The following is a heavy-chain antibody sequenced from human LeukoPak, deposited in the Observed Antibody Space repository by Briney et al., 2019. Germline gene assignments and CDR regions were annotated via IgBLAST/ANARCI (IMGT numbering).Heavy chain of an antibody. D-gene: IGHD4-17*01. J-gene: IGHJ4*02. CDR2: ISSSSSYI. Sequence: GGSLRLSCAASGFTFSSYWMSWVRQAPGKGLEWVSSISSSSSYIYYADSVKGRFTISRDNAKNSLYLQMNSLRAEDTAVYYCARDPGDYHFDYWGQGTLVTVSS. CDR1: GFTFSSYW. V-gene: IGHV3-21*01. CDR3: ARDPGDYHFDY.